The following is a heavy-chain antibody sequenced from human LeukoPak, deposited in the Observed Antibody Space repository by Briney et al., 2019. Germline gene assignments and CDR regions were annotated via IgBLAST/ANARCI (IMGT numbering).Heavy chain of an antibody. V-gene: IGHV4-31*03. D-gene: IGHD1-7*01. CDR3: ARVVTGTTQDGSWFDP. CDR1: GGSISSGGYY. CDR2: IYYSGST. Sequence: SETLSLTCTVSGGSISSGGYYWSWIRQHPGKGLEWIGYIYYSGSTYYNPSLKSRVTISVDTSKNQFSLKLSSVTAADTAVYYCARVVTGTTQDGSWFDPWGQGTLVTVSS. J-gene: IGHJ5*02.